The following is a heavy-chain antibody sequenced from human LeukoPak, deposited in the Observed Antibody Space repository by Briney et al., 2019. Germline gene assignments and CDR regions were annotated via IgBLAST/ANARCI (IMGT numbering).Heavy chain of an antibody. CDR2: IKEDGSEK. CDR1: GFTFSSYW. CDR3: GRRGSCLDY. V-gene: IGHV3-7*01. D-gene: IGHD1-26*01. Sequence: PGGSLRLSCAASGFTFSSYWMNWVRQAPGKGLEWVATIKEDGSEKYYVDSVKGRFTISRDNAKNSLYLQLNSMRAEDTAVYYCGRRGSCLDYWGQGTLVTVSS. J-gene: IGHJ4*02.